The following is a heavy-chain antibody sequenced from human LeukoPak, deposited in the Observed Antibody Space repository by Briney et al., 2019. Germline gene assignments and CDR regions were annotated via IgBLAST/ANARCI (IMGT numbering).Heavy chain of an antibody. CDR2: IGAGGAAT. CDR1: GFTFTTYA. Sequence: GASLRLSCAASGFTFTTYAMTWVRQAPGKGLEWVSSIGAGGAATFYSDSVKGRFTISRDNSMNTLYLQMNSLRADDTAVYYCGRPTKFWLIRGDGVDVWVQGTTVTVSS. CDR3: GRPTKFWLIRGDGVDV. V-gene: IGHV3-23*01. D-gene: IGHD6-19*01. J-gene: IGHJ6*02.